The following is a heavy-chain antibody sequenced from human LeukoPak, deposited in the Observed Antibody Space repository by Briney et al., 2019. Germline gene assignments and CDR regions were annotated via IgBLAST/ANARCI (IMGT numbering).Heavy chain of an antibody. V-gene: IGHV3-23*01. CDR2: IIDTGRST. D-gene: IGHD5-12*01. Sequence: GGSLRLSCAASGFTFSSYVMTWVRQAPGKGLEWVSSIIDTGRSTYYADSVKGRFTISRDNSKNTLYLQMNSLRAEDTAVYYCASNVDSNWGQGTLVTVSS. J-gene: IGHJ4*02. CDR1: GFTFSSYV. CDR3: ASNVDSN.